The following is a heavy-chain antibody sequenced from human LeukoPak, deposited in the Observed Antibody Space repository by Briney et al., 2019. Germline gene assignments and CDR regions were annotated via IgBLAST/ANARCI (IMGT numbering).Heavy chain of an antibody. CDR1: GDSISSGDYY. J-gene: IGHJ6*03. Sequence: PSETLSLTCTVSGDSISSGDYYWSWIRQPAGKGLEWIGRISSSGSTNYNPSLKSRVTISVDTSKNQFSLKLSSVTAADTAVCYCARGLDAPWGYYYYYYMDVWGKGTTVTISS. CDR2: ISSSGST. D-gene: IGHD1-1*01. V-gene: IGHV4-61*02. CDR3: ARGLDAPWGYYYYYYMDV.